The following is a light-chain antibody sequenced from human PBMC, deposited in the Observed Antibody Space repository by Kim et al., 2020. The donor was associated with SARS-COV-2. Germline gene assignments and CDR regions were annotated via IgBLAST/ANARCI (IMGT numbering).Light chain of an antibody. J-gene: IGKJ1*01. CDR2: GAS. CDR1: QTVRTNK. V-gene: IGKV3-20*01. Sequence: SPWERAALSGRAIQTVRTNKIAWFQQKPGQAPRLLIYGASTRATGIPERFSGSGSGTDFTLTIGRLEPEDFAVYSCQQYDSPPRTFGQGTKVDIK. CDR3: QQYDSPPRT.